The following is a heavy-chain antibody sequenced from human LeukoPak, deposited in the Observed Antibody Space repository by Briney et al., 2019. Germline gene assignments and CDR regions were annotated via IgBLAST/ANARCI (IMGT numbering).Heavy chain of an antibody. CDR2: FDPVEGET. V-gene: IGHV1-24*01. CDR3: AILLEDCGFSSGSDKDY. D-gene: IGHD3/OR15-3a*01. Sequence: ASVKVSCNLSGHSLTQLSMHWVRQGIERGLEWMGGFDPVEGETIYAQKFQGRVTMTENTSTNTAYMELSSMTSDDTAVYYCAILLEDCGFSSGSDKDYWGQGTLVTVSS. J-gene: IGHJ4*02. CDR1: GHSLTQLS.